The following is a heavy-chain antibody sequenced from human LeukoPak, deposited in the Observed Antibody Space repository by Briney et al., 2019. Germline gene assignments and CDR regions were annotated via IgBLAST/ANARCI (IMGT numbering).Heavy chain of an antibody. J-gene: IGHJ4*03. V-gene: IGHV3-23*01. CDR1: GFTFSSYA. Sequence: GGSLRLSCAASGFTFSSYAVSWVRQAPGKGLEWVSAISGSGGSTYYADSVKGRFTISRDNSKNTLYLQMNSLRAEDTAVYYCAKEARYYYGSGSLTDYWGQGTTVTVSS. D-gene: IGHD3-10*01. CDR3: AKEARYYYGSGSLTDY. CDR2: ISGSGGST.